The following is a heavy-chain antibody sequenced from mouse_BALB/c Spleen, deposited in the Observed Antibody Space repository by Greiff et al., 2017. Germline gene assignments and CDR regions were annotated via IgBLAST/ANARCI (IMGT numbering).Heavy chain of an antibody. CDR3: ASVTTVVRGYFDY. D-gene: IGHD1-1*01. J-gene: IGHJ2*01. CDR2: ISSGGST. V-gene: IGHV5-6-5*01. CDR1: GFTFSSYA. Sequence: EGKLMESGGGLVKPGGSLKLSCAASGFTFSSYAMSWVRQTPEKRLEWVASISSGGSTYYPDSVKGRFTISRDNARNILYLQMSSLRSEDTAMYYCASVTTVVRGYFDYWGQGTTLTVSS.